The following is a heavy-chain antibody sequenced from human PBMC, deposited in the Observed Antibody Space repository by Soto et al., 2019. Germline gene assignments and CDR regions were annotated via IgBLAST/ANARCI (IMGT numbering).Heavy chain of an antibody. CDR2: IKFDGSEK. Sequence: WGSLRLSCAASGFDFSVDGMSWVRQALGKGPEWVANIKFDGSEKQYVDSVKGRFTISRDNARNSVFLQMNSLRAGDTAVYYCVKDGGYCSSATCYYTRNNYFEGWGQGTMGIVSS. CDR3: VKDGGYCSSATCYYTRNNYFEG. CDR1: GFDFSVDG. D-gene: IGHD2-2*01. J-gene: IGHJ1*01. V-gene: IGHV3-7*03.